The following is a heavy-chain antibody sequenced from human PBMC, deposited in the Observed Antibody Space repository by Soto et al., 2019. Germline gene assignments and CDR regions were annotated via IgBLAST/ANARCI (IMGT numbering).Heavy chain of an antibody. Sequence: QVQLVQSGTEIKNPGSSVRVSCMISGATFKNSAIEWVRQAPGQGLEWMGGIIPALRTTNYAQTFQGRISITADESTNTAYLDLNSLTSADTAVYYCASPRPPRVVFAFEIWGQGTLVTVSS. D-gene: IGHD2-15*01. CDR3: ASPRPPRVVFAFEI. CDR1: GATFKNSA. CDR2: IIPALRTT. J-gene: IGHJ3*02. V-gene: IGHV1-69*01.